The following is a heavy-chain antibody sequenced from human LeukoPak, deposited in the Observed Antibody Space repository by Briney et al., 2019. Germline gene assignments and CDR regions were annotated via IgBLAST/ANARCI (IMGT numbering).Heavy chain of an antibody. Sequence: GESLKISCKGSGYSFTSYWIAWVRQMPGKGLEWMGIIHPSGSDTRYSPSFQGQVTISADKSISTAYLQWSSLKASDTAMYYCARRGGYSYGSIDYWGQGTLVTVSS. CDR1: GYSFTSYW. CDR3: ARRGGYSYGSIDY. V-gene: IGHV5-51*01. J-gene: IGHJ4*02. CDR2: IHPSGSDT. D-gene: IGHD5-18*01.